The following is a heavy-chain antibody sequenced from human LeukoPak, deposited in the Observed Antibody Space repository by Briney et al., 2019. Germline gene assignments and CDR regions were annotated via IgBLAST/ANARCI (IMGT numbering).Heavy chain of an antibody. CDR3: VRRDIAAHAFDI. D-gene: IGHD6-13*01. CDR1: GDSVSSNSAA. Sequence: PSQTLSLTCAISGDSVSSNSAAWNWIRQSPSRGLEWLGRTYYRSKWNNDYGVSVKSRITINADTSKNQFSLQLNSVTPGDTAVYFCVRRDIAAHAFDIWGQGTMVTVSS. CDR2: TYYRSKWNN. V-gene: IGHV6-1*01. J-gene: IGHJ3*02.